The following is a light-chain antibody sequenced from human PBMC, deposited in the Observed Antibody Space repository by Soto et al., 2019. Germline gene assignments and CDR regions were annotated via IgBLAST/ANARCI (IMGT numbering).Light chain of an antibody. V-gene: IGLV2-11*01. J-gene: IGLJ1*01. CDR1: SSDVGGYSY. Sequence: QSALTQPRSVSGSPGQSVTISCSGTSSDVGGYSYVSWYQQRPGKAPKLMIYDVITRPSGVPDRFSGSKSGNTASLTISGLQADDEADYFCCSYAGSYTFVFGTGTKLTVL. CDR3: CSYAGSYTFV. CDR2: DVI.